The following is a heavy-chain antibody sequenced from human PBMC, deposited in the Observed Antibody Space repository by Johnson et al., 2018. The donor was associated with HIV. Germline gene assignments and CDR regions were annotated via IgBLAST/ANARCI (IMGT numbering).Heavy chain of an antibody. J-gene: IGHJ3*02. CDR1: GFTVSSNY. CDR2: IYSGGST. Sequence: VQLVESGGGLIQPGGSLRLSCVVSGFTVSSNYMSWVRQAPGKGLEWVSVIYSGGSTYYADSVKGRFTISRDNSKNTLYLQMNSLRAEDTAVFYCAKGACTGGGCRYLRGAFDIWGQGTMVTVSS. V-gene: IGHV3-66*03. CDR3: AKGACTGGGCRYLRGAFDI. D-gene: IGHD2-8*02.